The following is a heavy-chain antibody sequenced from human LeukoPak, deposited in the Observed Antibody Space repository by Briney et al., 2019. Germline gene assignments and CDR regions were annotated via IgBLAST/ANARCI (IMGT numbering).Heavy chain of an antibody. CDR3: ATELSSSGYFRFDY. CDR1: GGTFSSYA. CDR2: FDPEDGET. J-gene: IGHJ4*02. D-gene: IGHD3-22*01. V-gene: IGHV1-24*01. Sequence: ASVKVSCKASGGTFSSYAISWVRQAPGKGLEWMGGFDPEDGETIYAQKFQGRVTMTEDTSTDTAYMELSSLRSEDTAVYYCATELSSSGYFRFDYWGQGTLVTVSS.